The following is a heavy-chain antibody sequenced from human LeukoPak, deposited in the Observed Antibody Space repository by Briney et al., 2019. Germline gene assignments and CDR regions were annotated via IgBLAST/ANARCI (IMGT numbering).Heavy chain of an antibody. Sequence: GGSLRLSCAASGFTFSSYAMHWVRQAPGKGLEYVSAFSSNGGSTYYANSVKGRFTISRDNSKNTLYLQMGSLRAEDMAVYYCARDGFDYWGQGTLVTVSS. V-gene: IGHV3-64*01. J-gene: IGHJ4*02. CDR3: ARDGFDY. CDR1: GFTFSSYA. CDR2: FSSNGGST.